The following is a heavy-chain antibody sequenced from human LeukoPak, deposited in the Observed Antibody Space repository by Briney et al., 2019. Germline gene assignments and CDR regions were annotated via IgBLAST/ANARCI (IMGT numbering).Heavy chain of an antibody. D-gene: IGHD5-24*01. CDR2: ISYDGSNK. CDR3: ARDGDGYNHWASLWY. V-gene: IGHV3-30*04. J-gene: IGHJ4*02. CDR1: GFTFSSYA. Sequence: PGGSLRLSCAASGFTFSSYAMHWVRQAPGKGLEWVAVISYDGSNKYYADSVKGRFTISRDNSKNTLYLQMNSLRAEDTAVYYCARDGDGYNHWASLWYWGQGTLVTVSS.